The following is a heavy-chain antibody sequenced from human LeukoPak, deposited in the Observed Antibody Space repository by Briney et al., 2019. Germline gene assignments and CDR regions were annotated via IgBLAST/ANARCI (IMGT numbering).Heavy chain of an antibody. D-gene: IGHD3-3*01. CDR1: GFTFSSYA. J-gene: IGHJ6*03. CDR3: ARVGYDFWSGSPHYYYMDV. CDR2: IKQDGSEK. Sequence: GGSLRLSCAASGFTFSSYAMSWVRQAPGKGQEWVANIKQDGSEKYYVDSVKGRFTISRDNAKNSLYLQMNSLRAEDTAVYYCARVGYDFWSGSPHYYYMDVWGKGTTVTVSS. V-gene: IGHV3-7*01.